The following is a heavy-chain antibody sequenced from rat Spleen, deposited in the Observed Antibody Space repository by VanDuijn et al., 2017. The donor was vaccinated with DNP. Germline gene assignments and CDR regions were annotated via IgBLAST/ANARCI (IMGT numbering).Heavy chain of an antibody. J-gene: IGHJ4*01. CDR1: GFTFNDYY. CDR2: ISYEGSST. CDR3: ATDPVATDYYVMDA. V-gene: IGHV5-22*01. Sequence: EVLLVESDGGLVQPGRSLKLSCAVSGFTFNDYYMAWVRQAPAKGLEWVATISYEGSSTYYGDSVKGRFTMSRDNAKSTLYLQMNSLRSEDTATYYCATDPVATDYYVMDAWGQGASVTVSS. D-gene: IGHD1-3*01.